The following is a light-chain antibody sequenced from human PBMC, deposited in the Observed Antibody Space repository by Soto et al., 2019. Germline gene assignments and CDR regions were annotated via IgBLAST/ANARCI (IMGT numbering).Light chain of an antibody. Sequence: QLVLTQSSSASASLGSSVKLTCTLSSGLSSYIIARHQQQPGKAPRYLMNVERSGSNNKGSGVPDRFSGSSSGAARYLTISNLQSEDEADYYCETWDRDTQVFGAGTKVTVL. CDR2: VERSGSN. V-gene: IGLV4-60*03. CDR3: ETWDRDTQV. J-gene: IGLJ1*01. CDR1: SGLSSYI.